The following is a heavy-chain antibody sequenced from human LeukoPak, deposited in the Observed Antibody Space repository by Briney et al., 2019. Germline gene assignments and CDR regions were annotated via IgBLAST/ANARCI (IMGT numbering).Heavy chain of an antibody. D-gene: IGHD4-11*01. Sequence: GASVKVSCKASGYTFVGYYMHWVRQAPGQGLEWMGWINPNSGGTNFAQKFQGRVTMTRNTSINTAYLELSGLTSDDTAVYYCARVSLYNDYKFAYWGQGTLVTVSS. J-gene: IGHJ4*02. CDR3: ARVSLYNDYKFAY. CDR2: INPNSGGT. CDR1: GYTFVGYY. V-gene: IGHV1-2*02.